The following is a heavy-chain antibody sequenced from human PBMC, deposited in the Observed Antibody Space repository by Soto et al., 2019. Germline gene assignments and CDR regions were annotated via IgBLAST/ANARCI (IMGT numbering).Heavy chain of an antibody. V-gene: IGHV1-46*01. J-gene: IGHJ4*02. CDR2: INPSGGRT. CDR3: AGLYHYDSSGYYDY. Sequence: ASVKVSCKASGYTFTGSQIHWVRQAPGQGLEWMGIINPSGGRTTYAQKFQGRVTMTRDTSTSTFHMELSSLTSEDTAVYYCAGLYHYDSSGYYDYWGQGTLVTVSS. CDR1: GYTFTGSQ. D-gene: IGHD3-22*01.